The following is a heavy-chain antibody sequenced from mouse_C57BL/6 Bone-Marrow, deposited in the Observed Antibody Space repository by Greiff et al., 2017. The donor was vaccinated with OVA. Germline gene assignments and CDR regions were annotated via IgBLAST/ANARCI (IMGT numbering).Heavy chain of an antibody. V-gene: IGHV7-3*01. Sequence: EVKVVESGGGLVQPGGSLSLSCAASGFTFTDYYMSWVRQPPGKALEWLGFIRNKANGYTTEYSASVKGRFTISRDNSQSILYLQMNALRAEDSATYYCARYRSNYYFDYWGQGTTLTVSS. CDR2: IRNKANGYTT. CDR1: GFTFTDYY. D-gene: IGHD2-5*01. J-gene: IGHJ2*01. CDR3: ARYRSNYYFDY.